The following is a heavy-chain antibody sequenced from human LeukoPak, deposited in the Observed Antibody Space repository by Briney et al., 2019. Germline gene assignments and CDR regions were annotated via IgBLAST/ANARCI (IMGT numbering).Heavy chain of an antibody. D-gene: IGHD5-24*01. V-gene: IGHV3-30*02. CDR1: GFTFSSYG. Sequence: GGSLRLSCAASGFTFSSYGMHWVRQAPGKGLEWVAFIRYDGSNKYYADSVKGRFTISRDNSKNTLYLQMNSLRAEDTALYYCARDAGLRRNGYNPFDCWGQGILVTVSS. CDR2: IRYDGSNK. J-gene: IGHJ4*02. CDR3: ARDAGLRRNGYNPFDC.